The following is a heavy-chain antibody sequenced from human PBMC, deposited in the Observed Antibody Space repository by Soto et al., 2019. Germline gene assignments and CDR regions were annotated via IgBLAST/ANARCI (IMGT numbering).Heavy chain of an antibody. CDR3: ARGMEEYCSGGSCYSPRWFDP. CDR2: IIPIFGTA. V-gene: IGHV1-69*01. Sequence: QVQLVQSGAEVKKPGSSVKVSCKASGGTFSSYAISWVRQAPGQGLEWMGGIIPIFGTANYAQKFQGRVTITADESTSTAYMELSSLRSEDTVVYYCARGMEEYCSGGSCYSPRWFDPWGQVTLVTVSS. D-gene: IGHD2-15*01. J-gene: IGHJ5*02. CDR1: GGTFSSYA.